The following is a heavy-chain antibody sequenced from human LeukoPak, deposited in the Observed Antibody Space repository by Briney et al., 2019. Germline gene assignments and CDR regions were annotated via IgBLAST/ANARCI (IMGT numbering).Heavy chain of an antibody. J-gene: IGHJ4*02. Sequence: SETPSLTCTVSGGSISSYYWSWIRQPPGKGLEWIGYIYYSGSTNYSPSLKSRVTISGDTSKNQFSLKLSSVTAADTAMYFCARGGSSYDLPFDYWGQGTLVTVSS. CDR3: ARGGSSYDLPFDY. D-gene: IGHD3/OR15-3a*01. CDR1: GGSISSYY. CDR2: IYYSGST. V-gene: IGHV4-59*01.